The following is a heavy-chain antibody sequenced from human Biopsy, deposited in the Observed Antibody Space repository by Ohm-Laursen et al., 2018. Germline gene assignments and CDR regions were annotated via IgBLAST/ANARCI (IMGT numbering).Heavy chain of an antibody. Sequence: SLRLSCTATGFTFNDYAMHWVRQAPGKGLEWVSGISWNSNNIVYADSVKGRFTISRDNARNTLYLQIKSLGTEDTAFYYCAKDTFADLRGPSGWYGVDYWGQGTMVTVSS. J-gene: IGHJ4*02. CDR3: AKDTFADLRGPSGWYGVDY. CDR2: ISWNSNNI. D-gene: IGHD6-19*01. V-gene: IGHV3-9*01. CDR1: GFTFNDYA.